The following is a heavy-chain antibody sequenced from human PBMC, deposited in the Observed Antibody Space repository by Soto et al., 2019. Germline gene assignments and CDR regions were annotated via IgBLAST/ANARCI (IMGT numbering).Heavy chain of an antibody. CDR2: INHSGST. J-gene: IGHJ5*02. Sequence: QVQLQQWGAGLLKPSETLSLTCAVYGGSFSGYYLSWIRQPPGKGLEWIGEINHSGSTNYNPSLKSRVTISVDTSKNQFSLKLSSVTAADTAVYYCARGLQLLRWGWFDLWGQGTLVTVSS. V-gene: IGHV4-34*01. CDR3: ARGLQLLRWGWFDL. CDR1: GGSFSGYY. D-gene: IGHD2-2*01.